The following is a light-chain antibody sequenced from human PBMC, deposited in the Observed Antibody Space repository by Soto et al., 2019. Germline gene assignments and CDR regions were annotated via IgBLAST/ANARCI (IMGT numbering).Light chain of an antibody. J-gene: IGKJ2*01. CDR2: DAS. CDR1: QSVTNW. Sequence: DIQMTQSPSTLSASVGDRVTITCRASQSVTNWLAWYQQKPGKAPNLLIYDASRLQSGSPSKFSGSGAWTAFTLTISSLQPDDVATYYCQQYTTYPYTFGQGTKLEIK. CDR3: QQYTTYPYT. V-gene: IGKV1-5*01.